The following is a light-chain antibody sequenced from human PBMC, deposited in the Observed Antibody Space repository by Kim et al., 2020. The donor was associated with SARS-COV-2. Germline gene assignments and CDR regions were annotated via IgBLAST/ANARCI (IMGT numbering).Light chain of an antibody. J-gene: IGLJ3*02. CDR2: YDS. V-gene: IGLV3-21*04. CDR3: QVWDRSSDNWV. Sequence: SYELTQPPSVSVAPGKTARITCGGDSIGSNSVHWYRQKPGQAPVLVMYYDSDWPSGIPERFSASKSGSTATLTISRVEAGDEADYYCQVWDRSSDNWVFGGGTQLTVL. CDR1: SIGSNS.